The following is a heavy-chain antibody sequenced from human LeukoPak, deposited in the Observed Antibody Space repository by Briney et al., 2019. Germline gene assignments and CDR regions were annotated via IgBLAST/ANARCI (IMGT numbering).Heavy chain of an antibody. J-gene: IGHJ6*02. Sequence: SGTLSLTCSVSDGSINSGSYYWAWIRQPPGKGLEWIGSIYYSGSTNYNPSLKSRVTISVDTSKNQFSLKLSSVTAADTAVYYCARITTARTIYHYYGMDVWGQGTTVTVSS. CDR1: DGSINSGSYY. D-gene: IGHD3-22*01. V-gene: IGHV4-39*07. CDR3: ARITTARTIYHYYGMDV. CDR2: IYYSGST.